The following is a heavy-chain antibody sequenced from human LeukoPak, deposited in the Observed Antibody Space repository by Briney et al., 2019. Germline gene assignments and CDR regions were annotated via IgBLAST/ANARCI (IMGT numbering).Heavy chain of an antibody. Sequence: SETLSLTCTVSGGSFSSYYWNWVRQPPGKGLEWIGFIYYGGSTDYNPSLKSRVTMSVDTSKNQFSLKLSSVTAADTAVYYCARDRVIVGTWDYWGQGTLVTVSS. CDR2: IYYGGST. CDR3: ARDRVIVGTWDY. J-gene: IGHJ4*02. V-gene: IGHV4-59*12. CDR1: GGSFSSYY. D-gene: IGHD3-22*01.